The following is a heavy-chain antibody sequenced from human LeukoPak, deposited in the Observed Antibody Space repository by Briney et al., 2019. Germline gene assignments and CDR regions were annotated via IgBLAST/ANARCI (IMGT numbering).Heavy chain of an antibody. V-gene: IGHV1-18*01. D-gene: IGHD6-13*01. CDR2: ISAYNGNT. CDR3: ARIGAPKAAGVKYYYYGMDV. CDR1: GYTFTIYG. J-gene: IGHJ6*02. Sequence: GASVKVSCKASGYTFTIYGISWVRQAPGQGLEWMGWISAYNGNTNYTQKLQGRVTMTTDTSTSTAYMELRSLRSDDTAVYYCARIGAPKAAGVKYYYYGMDVWGQGTTVTVSS.